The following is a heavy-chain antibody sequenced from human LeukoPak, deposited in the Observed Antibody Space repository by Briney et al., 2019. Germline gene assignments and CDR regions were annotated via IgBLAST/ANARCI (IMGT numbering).Heavy chain of an antibody. CDR2: ISGSGGST. J-gene: IGHJ4*02. CDR1: RISPFTFRSYA. V-gene: IGHV3-23*01. Sequence: GGSLRLSCAASRISPFTFRSYAMSWVRQAPGKGLEWVSAISGSGGSTYYADSVKGRFIISRDNSKNTLYLQMNSLRAEDTAVYYCATLLDYYGSGSYYLDYWGQGTLVTVSS. D-gene: IGHD3-10*01. CDR3: ATLLDYYGSGSYYLDY.